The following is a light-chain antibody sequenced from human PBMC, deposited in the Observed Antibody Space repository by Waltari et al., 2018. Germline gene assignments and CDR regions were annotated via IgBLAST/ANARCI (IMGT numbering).Light chain of an antibody. Sequence: SYELTQPPSVSVSSGQTAIITCSGDKLGDKYVCWYQQKPGQSPVLIIYEDTMRPSGIPERFSGSNSGNTATLTISGTQTLDEADYYCQVWDGITSTGVFGGGTRLNVL. V-gene: IGLV3-1*01. CDR2: EDT. J-gene: IGLJ3*02. CDR3: QVWDGITSTGV. CDR1: KLGDKY.